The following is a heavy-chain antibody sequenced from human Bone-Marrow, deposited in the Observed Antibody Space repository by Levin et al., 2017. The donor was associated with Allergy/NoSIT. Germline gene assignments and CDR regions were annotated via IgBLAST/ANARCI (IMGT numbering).Heavy chain of an antibody. D-gene: IGHD3-22*01. J-gene: IGHJ4*02. CDR1: GFIFSNYA. Sequence: GASVKVSCAASGFIFSNYAMNWVRQAPGKGLEGVSQISGSGGNTHYADSVKGRFNFSRDNSKNTLYLQMNSLRAEDTAVYYCAGYDTRAYHSTFDYWGQGTLVTVSS. CDR2: ISGSGGNT. CDR3: AGYDTRAYHSTFDY. V-gene: IGHV3-23*01.